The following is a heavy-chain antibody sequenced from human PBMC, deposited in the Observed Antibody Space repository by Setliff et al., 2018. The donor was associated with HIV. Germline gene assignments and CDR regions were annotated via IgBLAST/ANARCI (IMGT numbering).Heavy chain of an antibody. V-gene: IGHV4-4*07. CDR1: GGSITGHY. Sequence: PSETLSLTCTVSGGSITGHYWSWIRQPAGKGLEWIGRIYTSGSTNYNPSLKSRVTISVDTSKNQLSLKLSSVTAADAAVYYCARESYFYYFDYWGQGTLVTVSS. D-gene: IGHD3-10*01. J-gene: IGHJ4*02. CDR2: IYTSGST. CDR3: ARESYFYYFDY.